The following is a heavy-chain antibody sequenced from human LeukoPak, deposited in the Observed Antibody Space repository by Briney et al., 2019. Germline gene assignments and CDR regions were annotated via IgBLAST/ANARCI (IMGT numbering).Heavy chain of an antibody. V-gene: IGHV5-51*01. Sequence: GESLKISCKGSGYSFTSYWIGWVRQMPGKGLEWMGIIYPGDSDTRYSPSFQGQVTTSADKSISTAYLQWSSLKASDTAMYYCARLPGIVATIERYFDYWGQGTLVTVSS. J-gene: IGHJ4*02. CDR2: IYPGDSDT. CDR3: ARLPGIVATIERYFDY. D-gene: IGHD5-12*01. CDR1: GYSFTSYW.